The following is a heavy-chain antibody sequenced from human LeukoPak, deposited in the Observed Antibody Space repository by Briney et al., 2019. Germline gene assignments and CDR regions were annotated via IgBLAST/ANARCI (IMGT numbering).Heavy chain of an antibody. CDR3: ARDGPGVVIATPYFDY. V-gene: IGHV4-4*07. Sequence: PSETLSLTCTVSGGSISSYYWSWMRQPAGKGLEWIGRIYTSGSTNYNPSLKSRVTMSVDTSKNQFSLKLSSVTAADTAVYYCARDGPGVVIATPYFDYWGQGTLVTVSS. CDR2: IYTSGST. J-gene: IGHJ4*02. CDR1: GGSISSYY. D-gene: IGHD2-21*01.